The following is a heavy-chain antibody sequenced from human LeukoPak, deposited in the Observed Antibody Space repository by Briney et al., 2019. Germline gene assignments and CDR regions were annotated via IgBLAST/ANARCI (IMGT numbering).Heavy chain of an antibody. CDR1: GFTFSSYS. D-gene: IGHD3-22*01. CDR3: TRSGYRHPYHFDS. V-gene: IGHV3-53*01. J-gene: IGHJ4*02. Sequence: GGSLRLSCAASGFTFSSYSMNWVRQAPGKGLEWVSVLYTGGGTDHADSVKGRFTISRDNSKNTLALQMNSLRVEDTAIYYCTRSGYRHPYHFDSWGQGTLVTVSS. CDR2: LYTGGGT.